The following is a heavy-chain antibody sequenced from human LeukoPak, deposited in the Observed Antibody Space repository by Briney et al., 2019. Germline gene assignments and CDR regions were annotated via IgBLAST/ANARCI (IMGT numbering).Heavy chain of an antibody. CDR1: GGSISSGDYY. D-gene: IGHD3-3*02. CDR2: INHSGST. V-gene: IGHV4-39*07. J-gene: IGHJ6*02. CDR3: ARAWVVPLADSYYYYGMDV. Sequence: PSETLSLTCTVSGGSISSGDYYWSWIRQPPGKGLEWIGEINHSGSTNYNPSLKSRVTISVDTSKNQFSLKLSSVTAADTAVYYCARAWVVPLADSYYYYGMDVWGQGTTVTVSS.